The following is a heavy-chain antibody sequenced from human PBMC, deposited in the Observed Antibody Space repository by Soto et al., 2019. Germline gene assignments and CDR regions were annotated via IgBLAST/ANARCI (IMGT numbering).Heavy chain of an antibody. CDR3: ARVRFGEWGYAMDV. CDR1: GLTFSDCY. D-gene: IGHD3-10*01. J-gene: IGHJ6*02. V-gene: IGHV3-11*01. CDR2: ISSSGSSI. Sequence: QVQLVESGGGLVKPGGSLRLSCAASGLTFSDCYMNWIRQAPGKGLEWVSYISSSGSSINYAGSVKGRFTISRDNAKNSLYLHMNSLRAEDTAMYYCARVRFGEWGYAMDVWGQGTTVTLSS.